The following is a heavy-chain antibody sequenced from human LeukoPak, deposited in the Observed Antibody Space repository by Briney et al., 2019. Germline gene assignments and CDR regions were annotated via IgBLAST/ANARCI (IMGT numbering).Heavy chain of an antibody. D-gene: IGHD3-16*01. J-gene: IGHJ4*02. CDR3: APTAEAYTSWWKV. CDR1: GYKFTDDY. V-gene: IGHV1-2*02. CDR2: INPDSGFT. Sequence: ASVKVPCKASGYKFTDDYMHWVRQAPGQGLEFMGWINPDSGFTNYAQKFKGRATMTRDTSISTAYLEVRSLTSDDTAVYYCAPTAEAYTSWWKVWGQGTLVTVSS.